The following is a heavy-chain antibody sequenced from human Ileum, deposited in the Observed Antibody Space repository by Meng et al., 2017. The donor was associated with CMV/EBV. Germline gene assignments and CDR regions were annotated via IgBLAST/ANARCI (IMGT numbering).Heavy chain of an antibody. D-gene: IGHD5-12*01. Sequence: GESLKIPCAASGLTFSSFEMNWVRQSPGRGLEWLAYINPSGSVMEYADSVKGRFTISRDNAKNSVYVQMNNLRVEDTAVYYCATYNRYGYNAHFFDYWGQGTLVTVSS. CDR2: INPSGSVM. V-gene: IGHV3-48*03. J-gene: IGHJ4*02. CDR3: ATYNRYGYNAHFFDY. CDR1: GLTFSSFE.